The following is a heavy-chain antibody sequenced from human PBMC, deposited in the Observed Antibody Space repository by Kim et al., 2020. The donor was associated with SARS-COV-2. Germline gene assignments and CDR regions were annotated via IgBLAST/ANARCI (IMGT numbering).Heavy chain of an antibody. CDR1: GFSFSSYW. CDR2: INSDGTVT. D-gene: IGHD6-19*01. V-gene: IGHV3-74*01. J-gene: IGHJ4*02. Sequence: GGSLRLSCAASGFSFSSYWMHWVRQVPGKGLVWVSRINSDGTVTNYADSVKGRLTISRDNAKNMLYLQMNSLRAEDTAVYYCARGVTVAGTTPIGYWGQG. CDR3: ARGVTVAGTTPIGY.